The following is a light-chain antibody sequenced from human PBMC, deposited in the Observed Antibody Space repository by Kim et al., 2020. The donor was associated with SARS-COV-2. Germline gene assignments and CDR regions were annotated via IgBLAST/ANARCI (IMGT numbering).Light chain of an antibody. J-gene: IGLJ1*01. CDR2: DVT. Sequence: YVPWSQPPPGKAPNPIIYDVTKRPSGFSDRFSGSKSGNTASLTISGLQAEDEGDYYCSSYTPAITFLYVSGSGTKVTVL. V-gene: IGLV2-14*03. CDR3: SSYTPAITFLYV. CDR1: Y.